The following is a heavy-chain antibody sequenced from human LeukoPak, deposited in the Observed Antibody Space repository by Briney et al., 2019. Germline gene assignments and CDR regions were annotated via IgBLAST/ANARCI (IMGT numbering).Heavy chain of an antibody. CDR2: IKSKTDGGTT. CDR3: TTDVGRVVPAATQGDYYYYYYMDV. CDR1: GFTFSNYG. D-gene: IGHD2-2*01. V-gene: IGHV3-15*01. J-gene: IGHJ6*03. Sequence: PGGSLRLSCAASGFTFSNYGIHWVRQAPGKGLEWVGRIKSKTDGGTTDYAAPVKGRFTISRDDSKNTLYLQMNSLKTEDTAVYYCTTDVGRVVPAATQGDYYYYYYMDVWGKGTTVTVSS.